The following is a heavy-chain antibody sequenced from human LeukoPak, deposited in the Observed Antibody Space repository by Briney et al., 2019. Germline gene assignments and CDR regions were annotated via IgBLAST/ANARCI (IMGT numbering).Heavy chain of an antibody. CDR2: SIPLLASP. J-gene: IGHJ4*02. Sequence: ASVSVSCKASGGTFDTYTFTWVRQAPGQGLEWLGKSIPLLASPDYAPKFQGRVTITSDESSSTVYMGLRSLTFDDTAVYYCTREVGTGSLDDWGQGTLVIVSS. V-gene: IGHV1-69*05. CDR3: TREVGTGSLDD. D-gene: IGHD1-26*01. CDR1: GGTFDTYT.